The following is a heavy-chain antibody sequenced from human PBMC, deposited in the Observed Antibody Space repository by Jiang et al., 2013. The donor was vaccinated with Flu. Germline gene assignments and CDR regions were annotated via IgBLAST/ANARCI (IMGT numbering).Heavy chain of an antibody. V-gene: IGHV3-9*01. CDR1: GFTFDDYA. CDR3: AKDRSSSGYNWFDP. J-gene: IGHJ5*02. CDR2: ITWNSGSK. Sequence: VQLVESGGGLVQPGRSLRLSCAASGFTFDDYAMHWVRRAPGKGLEWVSGITWNSGSKGYADSVKGRFTISRDNAKNSLYLQMNSLRAEDTALYYCAKDRSSSGYNWFDPWGQGTLVTVSS. D-gene: IGHD6-6*01.